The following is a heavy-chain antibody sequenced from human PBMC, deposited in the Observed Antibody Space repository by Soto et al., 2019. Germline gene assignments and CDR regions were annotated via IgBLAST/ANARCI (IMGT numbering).Heavy chain of an antibody. CDR1: GFTFSNYA. J-gene: IGHJ6*02. CDR3: ARDISTLLNAVGHYGMDV. D-gene: IGHD3-9*01. Sequence: QVQLVESGGGVVQPGRSLRLSCVTSGFTFSNYAIHWVRQAPGKGLEWVSVISFDGSDKYYADSVKGRFTISRDNSKNKLDLQMDRPRGEDTAVYYCARDISTLLNAVGHYGMDVWGRGTTVTGSS. V-gene: IGHV3-30-3*01. CDR2: ISFDGSDK.